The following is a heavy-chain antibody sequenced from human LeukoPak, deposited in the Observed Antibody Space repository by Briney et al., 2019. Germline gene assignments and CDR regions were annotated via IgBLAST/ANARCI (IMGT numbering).Heavy chain of an antibody. Sequence: GGSLRLSCAASGFTFSSYAMHWVRQAPGKGLEWVAVISYDGSNKYYADSVKGRFTVSRDNSKNTLYLQMNSLRAEDTAVYYCARGLGDYWGQGTLVTVSS. V-gene: IGHV3-30-3*01. CDR2: ISYDGSNK. D-gene: IGHD3-10*01. J-gene: IGHJ4*02. CDR1: GFTFSSYA. CDR3: ARGLGDY.